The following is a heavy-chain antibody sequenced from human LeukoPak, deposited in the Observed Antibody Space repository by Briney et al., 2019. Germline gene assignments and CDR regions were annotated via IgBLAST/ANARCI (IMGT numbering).Heavy chain of an antibody. J-gene: IGHJ6*02. CDR2: ISSSSSTI. CDR3: ARDPYSSGWPSYYYGMDV. CDR1: GFTFSSYS. Sequence: PGGSLRLSCAASGFTFSSYSVNWVRQAPGKGLEWVSYISSSSSTIYYADSVKGRFTISRDNAKNSLYLQMNSLRAEDTAVYYCARDPYSSGWPSYYYGMDVWGQGTTVTVSS. V-gene: IGHV3-48*01. D-gene: IGHD6-19*01.